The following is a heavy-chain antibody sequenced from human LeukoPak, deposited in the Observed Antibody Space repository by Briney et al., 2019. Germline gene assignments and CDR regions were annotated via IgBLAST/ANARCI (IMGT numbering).Heavy chain of an antibody. CDR1: GYTLTELS. D-gene: IGHD1-7*01. V-gene: IGHV1-69*05. CDR3: ARVYNWNYGFDY. J-gene: IGHJ4*02. CDR2: IIPIFGTA. Sequence: GASVKVSCKVSGYTLTELSMHWVRQAPGKGLEWMGGIIPIFGTANYAQKFQGRVTITTDESTSTAYMELSSLRSEDTAVYYCARVYNWNYGFDYWGQGTLVTVSS.